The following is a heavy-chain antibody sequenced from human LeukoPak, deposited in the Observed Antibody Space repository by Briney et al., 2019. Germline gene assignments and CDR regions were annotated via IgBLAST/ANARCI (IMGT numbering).Heavy chain of an antibody. Sequence: SETLSLTCTVSGYSISSGYYWGWIRQPPGKGLEWIGSIYHSGSTYYNPSLKSRVTISVDTSKNQFSLKLSSVTAADTAVYYCARESEMATIGGFDYWGQGTLVTVSS. V-gene: IGHV4-38-2*02. CDR3: ARESEMATIGGFDY. D-gene: IGHD5-24*01. J-gene: IGHJ4*02. CDR1: GYSISSGYY. CDR2: IYHSGST.